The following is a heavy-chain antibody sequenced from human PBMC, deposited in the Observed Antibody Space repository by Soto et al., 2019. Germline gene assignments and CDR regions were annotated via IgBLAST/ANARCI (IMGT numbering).Heavy chain of an antibody. J-gene: IGHJ6*02. D-gene: IGHD2-15*01. CDR2: INPSSGRT. CDR3: ARDHNFGFILYAMDV. Sequence: SXKVSFKASGYTXTSYSMNLVRQAPGQGLEWMGIINPSSGRTSYAKNFQVRVTMTSDTSTSIVYMEMSSRKSEYTSVYYCARDHNFGFILYAMDVWGQGTTGTVSS. CDR1: GYTXTSYS. V-gene: IGHV1-46*01.